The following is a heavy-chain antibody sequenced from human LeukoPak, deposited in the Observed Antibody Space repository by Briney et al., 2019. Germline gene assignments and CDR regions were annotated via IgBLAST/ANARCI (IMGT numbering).Heavy chain of an antibody. Sequence: GGSLRLSCAASGFTFSSYAMSWVRQAPGKGLEWVSAISGSGGRTYYADSVKGRFTISRDNSKNTLYLQMNGLRAEDTAVYYCAKVGGGGTMVRGVILTLDYWGQGTLVTVSS. CDR1: GFTFSSYA. CDR2: ISGSGGRT. D-gene: IGHD3-10*01. J-gene: IGHJ4*02. CDR3: AKVGGGGTMVRGVILTLDY. V-gene: IGHV3-23*01.